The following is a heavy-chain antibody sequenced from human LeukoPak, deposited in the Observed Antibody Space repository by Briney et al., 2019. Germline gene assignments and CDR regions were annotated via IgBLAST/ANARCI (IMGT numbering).Heavy chain of an antibody. CDR2: ISWNSGSI. CDR1: GFTFDDYA. J-gene: IGHJ3*02. CDR3: AFRRIAVAGATDAFDI. D-gene: IGHD6-19*01. V-gene: IGHV3-9*01. Sequence: PGRSLRLSCAASGFTFDDYAMHWVRQAPGKGLEWVSGISWNSGSIGYADSVKGRFTISGDNAKNSLYLQMNSLRAEDTALYYCAFRRIAVAGATDAFDIWGQGTMVTVSS.